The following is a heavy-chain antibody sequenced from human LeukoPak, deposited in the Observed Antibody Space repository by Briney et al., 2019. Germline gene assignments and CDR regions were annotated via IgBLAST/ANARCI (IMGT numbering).Heavy chain of an antibody. CDR1: GFTVSSNY. CDR3: AKSAEGGYYDSSGYQFDY. Sequence: GGSLRLSCAASGFTVSSNYMSWVRQAPGKGLEWVSAISGSGGSTYYADSVKGRFTISRDNSKNTLYLQMNSLRAEDTAVYYCAKSAEGGYYDSSGYQFDYWGQGTLVTVSS. J-gene: IGHJ4*02. CDR2: ISGSGGST. D-gene: IGHD3-22*01. V-gene: IGHV3-23*01.